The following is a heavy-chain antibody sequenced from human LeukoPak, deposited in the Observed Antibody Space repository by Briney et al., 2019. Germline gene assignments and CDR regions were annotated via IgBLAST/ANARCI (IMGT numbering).Heavy chain of an antibody. J-gene: IGHJ4*02. D-gene: IGHD5-18*01. V-gene: IGHV1-69*01. CDR3: ARDRRSRGYSYGDFDY. CDR1: GGTFSSYA. CDR2: IIPIFGTA. Sequence: SVKVSCKASGGTFSSYAISWVRQAPGQGLEWMGGIIPIFGTANYAQKFQGRVTITADESTGTAYMELSSLRSEDTAVYYCARDRRSRGYSYGDFDYWGQGTLVTVSS.